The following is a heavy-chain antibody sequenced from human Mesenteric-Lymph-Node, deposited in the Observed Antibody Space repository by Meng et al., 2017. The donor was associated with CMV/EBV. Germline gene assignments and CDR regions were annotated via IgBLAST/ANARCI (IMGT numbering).Heavy chain of an antibody. V-gene: IGHV3-11*04. CDR1: GFTFSDYY. CDR3: ARDLDYGGSSGEGY. D-gene: IGHD4-23*01. J-gene: IGHJ4*02. Sequence: SCAASGFTFSDYYMSWIRQTPGKGLEWVSYISSRSSTIYYADSVKGRFTISRDNAKNSLYLQMNSLRAEDTAVYYCARDLDYGGSSGEGYWGQGTLVTVSS. CDR2: ISSRSSTI.